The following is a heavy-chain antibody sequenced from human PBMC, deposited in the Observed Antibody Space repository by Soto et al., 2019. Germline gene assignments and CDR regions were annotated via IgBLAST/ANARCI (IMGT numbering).Heavy chain of an antibody. CDR1: GFTFSSYW. V-gene: IGHV3-7*05. CDR3: ASVERGHWLVTYWSFDL. CDR2: IKQEGSAK. Sequence: EVQLVESGGGLVQPGGSLRLSCAASGFTFSSYWMSWVRQAPGKGLEWVANIKQEGSAKYYGYSVKGRFTISRDTAKTSLYMQINRLTAEATAVYYCASVERGHWLVTYWSFDLWGCGNLVNVSS. D-gene: IGHD6-19*01. J-gene: IGHJ2*01.